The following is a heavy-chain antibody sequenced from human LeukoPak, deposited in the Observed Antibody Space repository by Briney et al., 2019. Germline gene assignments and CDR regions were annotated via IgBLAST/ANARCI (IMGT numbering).Heavy chain of an antibody. CDR1: GFTFSGYA. V-gene: IGHV3-23*01. Sequence: GGSLRLSCAASGFTFSGYAMSWVRQAPGKGLEWVSGISGSGVTTYYADSPKGRFTISRDNSKNTVYLQMNSLRAEDTATYYCAREVRTPGYWGQGTLVTVSS. CDR3: AREVRTPGY. D-gene: IGHD1-1*01. J-gene: IGHJ4*02. CDR2: ISGSGVTT.